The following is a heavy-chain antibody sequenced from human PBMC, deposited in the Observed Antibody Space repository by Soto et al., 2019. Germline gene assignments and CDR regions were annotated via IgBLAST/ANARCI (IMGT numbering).Heavy chain of an antibody. V-gene: IGHV4-4*02. Sequence: PSDTLSLTCAVSGGSISSSNWWSWVRQPPGKGLEWIGEIYHSGSTNYNPSLKSRVTISVDKSKNQFSLKLSSVTAADTAVYYCASFQYCSSTSCLDYWGQGTLVTVSS. CDR2: IYHSGST. J-gene: IGHJ4*02. D-gene: IGHD2-2*01. CDR3: ASFQYCSSTSCLDY. CDR1: GGSISSSNW.